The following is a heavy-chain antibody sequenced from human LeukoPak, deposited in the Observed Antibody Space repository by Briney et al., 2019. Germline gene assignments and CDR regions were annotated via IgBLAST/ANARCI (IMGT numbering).Heavy chain of an antibody. J-gene: IGHJ4*02. Sequence: GGSLRLTCAASGFTFSSYGMHWVGQAPGKGLEWVAVISYDGSNKYYADSVRGRFTISRDNSKNTLYLQMNSLRAEDTAVYYCAKIAAAGPLGYWGQGTLVTVSS. V-gene: IGHV3-30*18. CDR3: AKIAAAGPLGY. CDR2: ISYDGSNK. CDR1: GFTFSSYG. D-gene: IGHD6-13*01.